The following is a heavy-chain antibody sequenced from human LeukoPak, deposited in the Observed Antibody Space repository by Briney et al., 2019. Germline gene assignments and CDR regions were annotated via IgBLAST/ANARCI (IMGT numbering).Heavy chain of an antibody. Sequence: SETLSLTCTVSGYSIRSGYYWGWIRQPPGKGLEWIGSIYHSGSIYHKPSLKHRVTISVDTSNNQFLLCVNCVTAAATAVYYCVRADYNGGNPGSFDIWGRGTMVTVSS. CDR3: VRADYNGGNPGSFDI. J-gene: IGHJ3*02. V-gene: IGHV4-38-2*02. CDR2: IYHSGSI. D-gene: IGHD2-8*01. CDR1: GYSIRSGYY.